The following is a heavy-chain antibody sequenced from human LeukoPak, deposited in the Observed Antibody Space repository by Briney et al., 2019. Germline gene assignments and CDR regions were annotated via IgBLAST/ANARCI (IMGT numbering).Heavy chain of an antibody. CDR3: ARGAVAGFGFDI. D-gene: IGHD6-19*01. V-gene: IGHV1-2*06. Sequence: ASVKVTCMASRYTFTGYYMHWVRQAPGQGLEWMGRIKPDSGGTNYAQKFQGRVTMTRDTTSNTAYMELSRLRSDDTAVYYCARGAVAGFGFDIWGQGTMVTVSA. J-gene: IGHJ3*02. CDR2: IKPDSGGT. CDR1: RYTFTGYY.